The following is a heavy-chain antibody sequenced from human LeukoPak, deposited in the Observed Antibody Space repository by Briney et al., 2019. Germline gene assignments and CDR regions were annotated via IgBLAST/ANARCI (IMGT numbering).Heavy chain of an antibody. Sequence: ASVKVSCKASGYSFTSYGLTWVRQAPGQGLEWMGWISAYNGNTNYAQKLQGRVTMTTDTSTSTAYMELRSLRSDDTAVYYCARRGSSFYYYYFMDVWGKGTTVTVSS. J-gene: IGHJ6*03. CDR3: ARRGSSFYYYYFMDV. CDR1: GYSFTSYG. D-gene: IGHD6-13*01. CDR2: ISAYNGNT. V-gene: IGHV1-18*01.